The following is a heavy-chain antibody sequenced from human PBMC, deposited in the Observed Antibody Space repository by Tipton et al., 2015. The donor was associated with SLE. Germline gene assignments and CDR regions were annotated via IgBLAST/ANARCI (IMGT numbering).Heavy chain of an antibody. CDR1: GFTFSSYA. CDR3: AREVSVGSTRGYGMDV. CDR2: ISSNGGST. J-gene: IGHJ6*02. V-gene: IGHV3-64*01. D-gene: IGHD2-15*01. Sequence: GSLRLSCAASGFTFSSYAMHWVRQAPGKGLEYVSAISSNGGSTYYANSVKGRFTISRDNSKNTLYLQMNSLRAEDTAVYYCAREVSVGSTRGYGMDVWGQGTTVTVSS.